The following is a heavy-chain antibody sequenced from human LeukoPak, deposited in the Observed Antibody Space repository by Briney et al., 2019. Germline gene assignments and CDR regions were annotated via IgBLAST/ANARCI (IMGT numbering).Heavy chain of an antibody. CDR1: GFTFSSYG. Sequence: GGSLRLSCAASGFTFSSYGMHWVRQAPGKGLEWVAVIWYDGSNKYYADSVKGRFTISRDTSKNTLFLQMNSLRADDTAIYYCTKGGHGDYWGQGTMVAVSS. D-gene: IGHD2-21*02. J-gene: IGHJ4*02. CDR2: IWYDGSNK. CDR3: TKGGHGDY. V-gene: IGHV3-33*06.